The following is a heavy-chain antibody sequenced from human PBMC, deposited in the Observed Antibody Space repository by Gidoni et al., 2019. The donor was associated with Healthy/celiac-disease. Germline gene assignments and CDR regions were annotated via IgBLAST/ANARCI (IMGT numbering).Heavy chain of an antibody. Sequence: EVQLVESGGGLVQPGGSLRLSCAASGFTFSSYWMHWVRQAPGKGLVWVSRINSDGSSTSYADSVKGRFTISRDNAKNTLYLQMNSLRAEDTAVYYCARVARRIVVTPIRGDIDYWGQGTLVTVSS. J-gene: IGHJ4*02. V-gene: IGHV3-74*01. CDR2: INSDGSST. D-gene: IGHD3-22*01. CDR3: ARVARRIVVTPIRGDIDY. CDR1: GFTFSSYW.